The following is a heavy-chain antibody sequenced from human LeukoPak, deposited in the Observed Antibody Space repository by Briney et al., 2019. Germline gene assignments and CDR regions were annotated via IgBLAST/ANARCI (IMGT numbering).Heavy chain of an antibody. J-gene: IGHJ4*02. CDR3: ARDQEYYYDSSGYDGY. Sequence: ASVKVSCKASGYTFTCYYMHWVRQAPGQGLEWMGIINPSGGSTSYAQKFQGRVTMTRDTSTSTVYMELSSLRSEDTAVYYCARDQEYYYDSSGYDGYWGQGTLVTVSS. CDR2: INPSGGST. D-gene: IGHD3-22*01. V-gene: IGHV1-46*01. CDR1: GYTFTCYY.